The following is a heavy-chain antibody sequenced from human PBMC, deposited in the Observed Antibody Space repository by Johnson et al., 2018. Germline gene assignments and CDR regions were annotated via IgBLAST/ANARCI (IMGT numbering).Heavy chain of an antibody. V-gene: IGHV1-46*01. J-gene: IGHJ3*02. CDR1: GYIFTRYY. D-gene: IGHD3-16*01. CDR2: INPSGGST. CDR3: ARVPLGGAFEI. Sequence: QVQLVQSGAEVKKPGASVKVSCKASGYIFTRYYIHWVRQAPGQGLEWMGIINPSGGSTTYPQKFQGRVTMTRDTSTSTVYMELSSLRSEDTAVYYCARVPLGGAFEIWGQGTMVTVSS.